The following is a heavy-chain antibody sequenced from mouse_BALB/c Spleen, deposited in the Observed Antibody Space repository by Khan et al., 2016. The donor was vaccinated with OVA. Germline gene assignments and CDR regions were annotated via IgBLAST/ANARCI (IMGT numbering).Heavy chain of an antibody. CDR3: TRSTYRYAFVY. CDR1: GDSITSGY. D-gene: IGHD2-14*01. V-gene: IGHV3-8*02. CDR2: IIYTGYT. Sequence: EVQLQESGPSLVKPSQTLSLTCSVTGDSITSGYWNWIRKFPGNKLEYMGYIIYTGYTYYNPSLKSRISITRHTSKNQYYLHLNSVTDEDTATYYCTRSTYRYAFVYWGQGTLVTVSA. J-gene: IGHJ3*01.